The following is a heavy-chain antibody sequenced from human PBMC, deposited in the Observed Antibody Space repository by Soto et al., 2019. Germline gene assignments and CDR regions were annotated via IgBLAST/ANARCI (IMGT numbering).Heavy chain of an antibody. Sequence: QVQLVQSGAEVKKPGASVKVSCKSSGYTFTSYDINWVRQATGQGLEWMGWINPNRGNTGYAQKFQGRVTMNMNAYISKAYRELRSLRSEDTAVYYCARAHCTNGVCYPYFDLWGRGTLVTVSS. J-gene: IGHJ2*01. D-gene: IGHD2-8*01. CDR1: GYTFTSYD. V-gene: IGHV1-8*01. CDR3: ARAHCTNGVCYPYFDL. CDR2: INPNRGNT.